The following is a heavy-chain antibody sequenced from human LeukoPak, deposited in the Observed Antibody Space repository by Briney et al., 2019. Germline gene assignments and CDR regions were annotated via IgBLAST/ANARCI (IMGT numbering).Heavy chain of an antibody. D-gene: IGHD7-27*01. CDR1: GVTISTYE. CDR3: ARGDTGDQGYFDY. J-gene: IGHJ4*02. CDR2: ISSSGRNI. Sequence: PGGSLRLSCGASGVTISTYEMNWVRQAPGKGLEWVSYISSSGRNIYYADSVRGRFTISRDNAKNSLYLQMNSLRAEDTAVYYWARGDTGDQGYFDYWGQGTLVTVSS. V-gene: IGHV3-48*03.